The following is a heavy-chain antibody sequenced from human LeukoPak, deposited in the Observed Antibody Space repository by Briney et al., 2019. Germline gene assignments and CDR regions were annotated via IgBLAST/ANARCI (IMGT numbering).Heavy chain of an antibody. Sequence: GRFTISRDNSKNTLYLQMNSLRAEDTAVYYCAKDLVRYDFWSGYYGSIDYWGQGTQVTVSS. D-gene: IGHD3-3*01. CDR3: AKDLVRYDFWSGYYGSIDY. J-gene: IGHJ4*02. V-gene: IGHV3-30*02.